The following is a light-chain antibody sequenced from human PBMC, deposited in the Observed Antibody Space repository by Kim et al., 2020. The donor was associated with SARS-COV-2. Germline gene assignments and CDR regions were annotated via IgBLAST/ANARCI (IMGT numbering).Light chain of an antibody. Sequence: LSPGERAPLSCRASQSVSSDLAWFQQKPGQAPRLLIYYVSNRATGIPARFSGSGSGTDFTLTISSLEPEDFAIYYCQQRINWPLTFGGGTKVDIK. CDR2: YVS. V-gene: IGKV3-11*01. CDR3: QQRINWPLT. CDR1: QSVSSD. J-gene: IGKJ4*01.